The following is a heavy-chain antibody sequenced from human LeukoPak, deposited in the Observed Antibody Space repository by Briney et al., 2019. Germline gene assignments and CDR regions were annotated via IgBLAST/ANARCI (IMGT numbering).Heavy chain of an antibody. Sequence: LGESLKISCKGSGYSFTSYWIGWVRQMPGKGLEWMGIIYPGDSDTRYSPSFQGQVTISADKSISTAYLQWSSLKASDTAMYYCASPYYYDSLGCAFDIWGQGTMVTVSS. CDR3: ASPYYYDSLGCAFDI. CDR2: IYPGDSDT. V-gene: IGHV5-51*01. J-gene: IGHJ3*02. D-gene: IGHD3-22*01. CDR1: GYSFTSYW.